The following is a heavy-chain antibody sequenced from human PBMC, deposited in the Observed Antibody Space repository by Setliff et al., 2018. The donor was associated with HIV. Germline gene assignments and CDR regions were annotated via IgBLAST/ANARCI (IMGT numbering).Heavy chain of an antibody. CDR1: GGSVNDFY. CDR2: IHSSGST. CDR3: ARNFWNGPPDYYYYGLDV. D-gene: IGHD3-3*01. J-gene: IGHJ6*02. Sequence: SETLSLTCTVSGGSVNDFYCNWIRQPPGKGPEWIGYIHSSGSTIYNPSLKRRVTMSVDTSKNQFSLKLSSVTAADTAVYYCARNFWNGPPDYYYYGLDVWGQGTTVTVSS. V-gene: IGHV4-4*09.